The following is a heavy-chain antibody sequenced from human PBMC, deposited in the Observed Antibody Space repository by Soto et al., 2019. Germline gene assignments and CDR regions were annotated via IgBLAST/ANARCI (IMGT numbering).Heavy chain of an antibody. D-gene: IGHD2-8*01. CDR2: ISGGGDGT. CDR3: AKKGLGSLKTFCSNSDCHYAFDL. V-gene: IGHV3-23*01. J-gene: IGHJ3*01. CDR1: GFTFINYA. Sequence: VQLLESGGGLVQPGGSLRLSCAASGFTFINYAMIWVRQAPGKGLEWVSTISGGGDGTYYADSVKGHFTISRDNSKNTLYLQMNNLRAEDTAIYYCAKKGLGSLKTFCSNSDCHYAFDLWGQGTVVTVSS.